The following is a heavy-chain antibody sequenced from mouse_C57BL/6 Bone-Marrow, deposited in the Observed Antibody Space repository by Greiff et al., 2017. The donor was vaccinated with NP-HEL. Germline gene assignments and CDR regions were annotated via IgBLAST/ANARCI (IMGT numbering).Heavy chain of an antibody. CDR3: ARGGGYYWYFDV. V-gene: IGHV1-72*01. CDR1: GYTFTSYW. Sequence: VQLQQPGAELVKPGASVKLSCKASGYTFTSYWMHWVKQRPGRGLEWIGRIDPNSGGTTYNEKFKRKATLTVDKPSSTAYMQLSSLTSEDSAGYDCARGGGYYWYFDVWGTGTTVTVSS. J-gene: IGHJ1*03. CDR2: IDPNSGGT.